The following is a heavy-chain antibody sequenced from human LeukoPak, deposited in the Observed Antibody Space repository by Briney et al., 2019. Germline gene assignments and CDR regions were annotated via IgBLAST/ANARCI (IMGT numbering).Heavy chain of an antibody. J-gene: IGHJ4*02. CDR3: ARRLSGSYYAYFDC. V-gene: IGHV3-7*01. D-gene: IGHD1-26*01. CDR1: GFTFSSFW. Sequence: GGSLRLSCAVSGFTFSSFWMSWVRQAPGKGLEWVANINEDTSRIVYVDSVKGRFTISRDNARNSLYLQMNSLRAEDTAVYYCARRLSGSYYAYFDCWGQGTLVTVSS. CDR2: INEDTSRI.